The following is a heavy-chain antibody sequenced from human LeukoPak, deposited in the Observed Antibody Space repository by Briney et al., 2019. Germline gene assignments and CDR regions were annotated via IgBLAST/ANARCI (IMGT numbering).Heavy chain of an antibody. V-gene: IGHV1-69*05. D-gene: IGHD4-23*01. CDR3: ARGDLEVKALDY. Sequence: SVKVSCKASGGTFSSYAISWVRQAPGQGLEWMGGIIPIFGTANYAQKFQGRVTIATDESTSTAYMERSSLRSEDTAVYYCARGDLEVKALDYWGQGTLVTVSS. CDR2: IIPIFGTA. CDR1: GGTFSSYA. J-gene: IGHJ4*02.